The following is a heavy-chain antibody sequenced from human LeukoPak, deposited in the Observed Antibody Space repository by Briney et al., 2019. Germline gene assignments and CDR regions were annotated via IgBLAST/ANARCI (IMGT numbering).Heavy chain of an antibody. J-gene: IGHJ4*02. CDR1: GFTFGSYT. D-gene: IGHD3-3*01. V-gene: IGHV3-21*01. CDR3: ARDLERFLEWLGFDY. Sequence: PGGSLRLSCAVSGFTFGSYTMNWVRQAPGKGLEWVSSISSSSSYIYYADSVKGRFTISRDNAKNSLYLQMNSLRAEDTAVYYCARDLERFLEWLGFDYWGQGTLVTVSS. CDR2: ISSSSSYI.